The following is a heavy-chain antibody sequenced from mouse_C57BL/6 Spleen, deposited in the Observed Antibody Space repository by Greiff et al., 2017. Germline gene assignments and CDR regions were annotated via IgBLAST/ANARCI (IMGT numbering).Heavy chain of an antibody. J-gene: IGHJ2*01. CDR3: ARHEDDYYYGSSYYFDY. D-gene: IGHD1-1*01. CDR1: GYTFTEYT. CDR2: FYPGSGSI. V-gene: IGHV1-62-2*01. Sequence: QVQLQQSGAELVKPGASVKLSCKASGYTFTEYTIHWVKQRSGQGLEWIGWFYPGSGSIKYNEKFKDKATLTADKSSSTVYMELSRLTSEDSAVYFCARHEDDYYYGSSYYFDYWGQGTTLTVSS.